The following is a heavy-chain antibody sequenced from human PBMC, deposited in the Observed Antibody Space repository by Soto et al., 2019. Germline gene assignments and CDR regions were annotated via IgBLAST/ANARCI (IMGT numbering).Heavy chain of an antibody. J-gene: IGHJ5*02. CDR3: VKPRLSLQWRSFHP. V-gene: IGHV3-30*18. Sequence: PGGSLRLSCAASGFTFSSYGMHWVRQAPGKGLEWVAVISPDGSNKDYADSVKGRFTISRDNSKNTLYLQMNSLRVEDTAVYYCVKPRLSLQWRSFHPWDHAPLVSGFS. CDR1: GFTFSSYG. D-gene: IGHD6-19*01. CDR2: ISPDGSNK.